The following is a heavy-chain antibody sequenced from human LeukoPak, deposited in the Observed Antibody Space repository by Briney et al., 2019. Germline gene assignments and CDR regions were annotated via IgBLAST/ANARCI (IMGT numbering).Heavy chain of an antibody. CDR1: GFTFSSYS. D-gene: IGHD3-16*01. CDR2: ISSSSSYI. CDR3: ARGRAYVIGGELFDY. Sequence: GGSLRLSCAASGFTFSSYSMNWVRQAPGKGLEWVSSISSSSSYIYYADSVKGRFTISRDNAKNSLYLQMNSLRAEDTAVYYCARGRAYVIGGELFDYWGQGTLVTVSS. V-gene: IGHV3-21*01. J-gene: IGHJ4*02.